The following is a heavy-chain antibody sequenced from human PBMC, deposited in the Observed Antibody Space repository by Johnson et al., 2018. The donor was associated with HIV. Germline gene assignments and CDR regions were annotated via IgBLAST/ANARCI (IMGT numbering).Heavy chain of an antibody. CDR1: GFTFSSYA. J-gene: IGHJ3*02. V-gene: IGHV3-30-3*01. D-gene: IGHD3-16*01. Sequence: QVQLVESGGGVVQPGRSPRLSCAASGFTFSSYAMHWVRQAPGKGLEWVAVISYDGSNKYYADSVKGRFTISRDNSKNTRYLQMNSLRAEDTAVYYCARGPGRQGGTRWGDAFDIWGQGTMVTVSS. CDR3: ARGPGRQGGTRWGDAFDI. CDR2: ISYDGSNK.